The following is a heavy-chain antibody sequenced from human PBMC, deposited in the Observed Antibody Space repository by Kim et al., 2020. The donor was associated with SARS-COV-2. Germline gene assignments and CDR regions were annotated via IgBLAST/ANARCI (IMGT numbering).Heavy chain of an antibody. V-gene: IGHV6-1*01. D-gene: IGHD3-16*01. Sequence: TLSLTCAISGDSVSSNSVAWNWIRQSPSRGLEWLGRTYYRSKWYNEYAESVRSRITINPDTSKNQFSLQLNSVTPEDTAVYYCARTTDYDGIDYWGQGTLVTVSS. CDR3: ARTTDYDGIDY. CDR1: GDSVSSNSVA. J-gene: IGHJ4*02. CDR2: TYYRSKWYN.